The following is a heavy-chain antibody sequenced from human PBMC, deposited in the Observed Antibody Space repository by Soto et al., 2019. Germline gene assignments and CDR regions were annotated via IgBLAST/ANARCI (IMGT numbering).Heavy chain of an antibody. Sequence: PGGSLRLSCSASGFTFSSYAMSLVRQAPGKGLEWVSAISGSGGSTYYADSVKGRFTISRDNSKNTLYLQMNSLRAEDTAVYYCASWDTAMVRSSLGSYWGQGTLVTVSS. D-gene: IGHD5-18*01. CDR2: ISGSGGST. CDR1: GFTFSSYA. V-gene: IGHV3-23*01. J-gene: IGHJ4*02. CDR3: ASWDTAMVRSSLGSY.